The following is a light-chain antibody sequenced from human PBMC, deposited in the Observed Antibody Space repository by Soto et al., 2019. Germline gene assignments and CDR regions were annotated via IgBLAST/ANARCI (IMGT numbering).Light chain of an antibody. CDR1: QTLYNN. V-gene: IGKV3-15*01. Sequence: EIVMTQSPATLSVSPGERATLSCRASQTLYNNLAWYQQKLGQAPRLLIYGASARATDIPARFSGSGSGTESTLTISGLQYEDFALYYSQQYSDWQLTIGARTKVEIK. CDR3: QQYSDWQLT. CDR2: GAS. J-gene: IGKJ4*01.